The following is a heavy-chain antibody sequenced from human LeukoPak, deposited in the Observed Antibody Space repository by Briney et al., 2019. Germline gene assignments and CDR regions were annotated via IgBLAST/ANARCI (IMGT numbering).Heavy chain of an antibody. Sequence: GGSLRLSCAASGFTFPNYDMSWVRQAPGKGLEWVSTISDGGHDTSYADSVKGRFTISRDNSKNTLYLQMSSLRAEDTALYYCATGEYYFDLWGQGTLVTVSS. J-gene: IGHJ4*02. CDR2: ISDGGHDT. V-gene: IGHV3-23*01. D-gene: IGHD3-16*01. CDR1: GFTFPNYD. CDR3: ATGEYYFDL.